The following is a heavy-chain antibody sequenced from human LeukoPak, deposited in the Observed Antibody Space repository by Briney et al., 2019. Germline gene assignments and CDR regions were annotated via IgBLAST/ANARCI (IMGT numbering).Heavy chain of an antibody. V-gene: IGHV5-51*01. D-gene: IGHD3-9*01. CDR3: ARANTYYDILTGYQWDAFDI. CDR1: GYSFTSYW. CDR2: IYPGDSDT. J-gene: IGHJ3*02. Sequence: GESLKISCKGSGYSFTSYWIGWVRQMPGKGLEWMGIIYPGDSDTRYSPSFQGQVTISADKSISTAYLQWSSLKASDTAMYYCARANTYYDILTGYQWDAFDIWGQGTMVTASS.